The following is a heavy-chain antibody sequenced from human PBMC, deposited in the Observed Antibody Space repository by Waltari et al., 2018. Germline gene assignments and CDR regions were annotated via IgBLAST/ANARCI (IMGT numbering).Heavy chain of an antibody. CDR1: GGSISGGEYY. J-gene: IGHJ6*03. Sequence: QVQLQESGPGLAKPSQTLSLTCTGSGGSISGGEYYRSWIRQPPGKGQGWIGYIYYSGSTYYNPSLNSRVTISVDTSKNQFSLKLSSVTAADTAVYYCAREGPTVTTDRNYSYYYMDVWGKGTTVTVSS. D-gene: IGHD4-4*01. V-gene: IGHV4-30-4*08. CDR3: AREGPTVTTDRNYSYYYMDV. CDR2: IYYSGST.